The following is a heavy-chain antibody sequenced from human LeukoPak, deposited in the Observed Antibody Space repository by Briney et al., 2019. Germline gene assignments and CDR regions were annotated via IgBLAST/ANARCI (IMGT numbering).Heavy chain of an antibody. Sequence: SETLSLTCTVSGGSISSYYWSWIRQPPGKGLGWIGYIYYSGSTNYNPSLKSRVTISVDTSKNQFSLKLSSVTAADTAVYYCARDGSAGRDAFDIWGQGTMVTVSS. V-gene: IGHV4-59*01. D-gene: IGHD6-13*01. CDR1: GGSISSYY. CDR2: IYYSGST. CDR3: ARDGSAGRDAFDI. J-gene: IGHJ3*02.